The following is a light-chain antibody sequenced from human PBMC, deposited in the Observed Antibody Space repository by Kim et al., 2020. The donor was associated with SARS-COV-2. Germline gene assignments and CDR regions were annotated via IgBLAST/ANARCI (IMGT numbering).Light chain of an antibody. J-gene: IGLJ2*01. Sequence: QSVILSCTGTSGDVGGYNFVSWYQQHPGKAPKVMIYDVSKRPSGVPDSFSGSKSGNTASLTISGLQAEDEADYYCCSYAGSYTHIIFGGGTQLTVL. CDR3: CSYAGSYTHII. CDR2: DVS. CDR1: SGDVGGYNF. V-gene: IGLV2-11*01.